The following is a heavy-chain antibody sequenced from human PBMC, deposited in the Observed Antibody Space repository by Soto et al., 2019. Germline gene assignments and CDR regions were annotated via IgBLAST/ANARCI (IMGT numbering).Heavy chain of an antibody. J-gene: IGHJ3*02. V-gene: IGHV3-21*01. D-gene: IGHD2-2*01. CDR2: ISSSSSYI. Sequence: GGSLRLSCAASGFTFSSYSMNWVRQAPGKGLEWVSSISSSSSYIYYADSVKGRFTISRDNAKNSLYLQMYSLRAEDEAVYYCARWEDIVVVPAARNAFDIWGQGTMVTVSS. CDR3: ARWEDIVVVPAARNAFDI. CDR1: GFTFSSYS.